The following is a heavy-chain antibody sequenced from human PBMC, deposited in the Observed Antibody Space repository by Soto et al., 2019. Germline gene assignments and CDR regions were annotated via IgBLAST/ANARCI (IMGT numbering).Heavy chain of an antibody. Sequence: VASVKVSCKASGYTFTGYYMHWVRQAPGQGLEWMGWINPNSGGTNYAQRFQGWVTMTRDTSISTAYMELSRLRSDDTAVYYCARVSEYYYYGMDVWGQGTTVTVSS. CDR1: GYTFTGYY. CDR3: ARVSEYYYYGMDV. J-gene: IGHJ6*02. CDR2: INPNSGGT. V-gene: IGHV1-2*04.